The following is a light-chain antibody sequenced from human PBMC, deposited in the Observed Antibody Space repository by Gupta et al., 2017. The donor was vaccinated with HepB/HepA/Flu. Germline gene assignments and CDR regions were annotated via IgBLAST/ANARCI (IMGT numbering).Light chain of an antibody. J-gene: IGLJ1*01. CDR1: GSNIGTNN. V-gene: IGLV1-44*01. CDR3: AAWDDRLNGRV. CDR2: GNN. Sequence: QSVMTQPPSASETPGQRVSISCFGTGSNIGTNNVNWYQQLSGAAPKLLIYGNNRRPSGVPDRFSGSKSGASASLAITGLQSEDEADYYCAAWDDRLNGRVFGTGTTVTVL.